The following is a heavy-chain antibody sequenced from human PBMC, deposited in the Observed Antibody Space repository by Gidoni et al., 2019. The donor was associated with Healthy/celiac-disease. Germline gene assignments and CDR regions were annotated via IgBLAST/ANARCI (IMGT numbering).Heavy chain of an antibody. J-gene: IGHJ3*02. D-gene: IGHD1-26*01. CDR1: GFTFSSYA. V-gene: IGHV3-23*01. Sequence: EVQLLESGGGLVQPGGSLRLSCAASGFTFSSYAMSWVRQAPGKGLEWVSAISGSGGSTHYADSVKGRFTISRDNSKNTLYLQMNSLRAEDTAVYYCAKGVLPDYDAFDIWGQGTMVTASS. CDR3: AKGVLPDYDAFDI. CDR2: ISGSGGST.